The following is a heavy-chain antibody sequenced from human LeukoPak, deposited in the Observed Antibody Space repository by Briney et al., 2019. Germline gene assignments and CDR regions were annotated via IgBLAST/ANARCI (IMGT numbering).Heavy chain of an antibody. D-gene: IGHD5-12*01. J-gene: IGHJ4*02. CDR3: AGIVATTSLPDY. Sequence: GGSLRLSCAASGFTFSSYAMSWVRQAPGKGLEWVSAISGSGGSTYYADSVKGRFTTSRDNSKNTLYLQMNSLRAEDTAVYYCAGIVATTSLPDYWGQGTLVTVSS. CDR2: ISGSGGST. V-gene: IGHV3-23*01. CDR1: GFTFSSYA.